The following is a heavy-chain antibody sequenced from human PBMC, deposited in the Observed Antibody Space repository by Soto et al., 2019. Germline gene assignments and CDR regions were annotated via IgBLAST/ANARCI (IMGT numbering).Heavy chain of an antibody. V-gene: IGHV3-23*01. CDR1: GFTFSSYA. Sequence: GGSLRLSCAASGFTFSSYAMSWVRQAPGKGLEWVSAISGSGGSTYYADSVKGRLTISRDNSKNTLYLQMNSLRAEDTAVYYCAKDSHTDHYYYYYYYMDVWGKGTTVTVSS. CDR3: AKDSHTDHYYYYYYYMDV. J-gene: IGHJ6*03. CDR2: ISGSGGST.